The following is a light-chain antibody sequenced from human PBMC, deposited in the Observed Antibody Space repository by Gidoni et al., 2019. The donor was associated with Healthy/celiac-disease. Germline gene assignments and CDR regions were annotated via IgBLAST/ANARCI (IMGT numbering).Light chain of an antibody. CDR1: SSNIGAGYD. CDR2: GNS. J-gene: IGLJ2*01. V-gene: IGLV1-40*01. Sequence: QSVLTQPPSVSAAPGQRLTISCPGSSSNIGAGYDVNWYQQLPGTAPKLLIYGNSNRPSGVPDRFSGSKSGTSASLAITGLQAEDEADYYCQSYDSSLSGYVVFGGGTKLTVL. CDR3: QSYDSSLSGYVV.